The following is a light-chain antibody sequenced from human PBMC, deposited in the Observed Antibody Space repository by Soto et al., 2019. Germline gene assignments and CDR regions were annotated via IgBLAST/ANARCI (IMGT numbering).Light chain of an antibody. CDR1: NLGEKY. CDR3: QAWASSTVV. Sequence: SYELTQPPSVSVSPGQTASITCSGDNLGEKYPCWYQQKPGQSPVLVIYQDTKRPSGIPERFSGSSSGNTATLTISGTQAMDEADYYCQAWASSTVVFGGGTKLTVL. CDR2: QDT. V-gene: IGLV3-1*01. J-gene: IGLJ2*01.